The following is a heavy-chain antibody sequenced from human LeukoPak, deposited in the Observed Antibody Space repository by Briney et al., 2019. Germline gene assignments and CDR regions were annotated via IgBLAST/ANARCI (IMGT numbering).Heavy chain of an antibody. Sequence: ASVKISCKASGYKFSDYYVHWVQQAPGKGLEWMGRVNPKNGETMYVGKLLGRISISADTSTNTVYMELSSLRSEDTAVYYCATPSGSYFGYYYFHWWGPGTLVTVSS. CDR3: ATPSGSYFGYYYFHW. CDR2: VNPKNGET. D-gene: IGHD1-26*01. CDR1: GYKFSDYY. V-gene: IGHV1-69-2*01. J-gene: IGHJ4*02.